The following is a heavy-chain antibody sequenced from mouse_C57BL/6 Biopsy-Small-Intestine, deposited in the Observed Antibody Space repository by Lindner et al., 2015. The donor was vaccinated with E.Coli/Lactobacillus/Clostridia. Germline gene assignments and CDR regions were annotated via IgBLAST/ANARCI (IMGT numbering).Heavy chain of an antibody. J-gene: IGHJ4*01. CDR2: ISAYDGFT. CDR1: GYTFSNSG. V-gene: IGHV1-59*01. Sequence: SVKVSCKASGYTFSNSGISWVRQAPGQGLEWMGWISAYDGFTNYAQRFQGRVTLSTDTSTSTAYMELRSLRSEDTAMYYCAKDRKQPLIRVTSGLDHWGQGTLVTVSS. CDR3: AKDRKQPLIRVTSGLDH. D-gene: IGHD2-13*01.